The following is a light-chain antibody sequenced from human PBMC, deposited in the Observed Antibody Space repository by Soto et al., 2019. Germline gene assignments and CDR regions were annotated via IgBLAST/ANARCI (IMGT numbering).Light chain of an antibody. V-gene: IGKV1-27*01. CDR1: QGISNY. CDR3: QKYNSAPWT. J-gene: IGKJ1*01. Sequence: DIQMTQSPSSLSASVGDRVTITCRASQGISNYLAWYQQKPGKVPKLLIYAASTLQSGVPSRFSGSGSGTDFTRTISSLQPEAVATYYCQKYNSAPWTVGQGTKVEIK. CDR2: AAS.